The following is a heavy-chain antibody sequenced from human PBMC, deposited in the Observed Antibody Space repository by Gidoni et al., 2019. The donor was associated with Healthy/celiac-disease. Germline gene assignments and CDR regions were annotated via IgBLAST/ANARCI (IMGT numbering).Heavy chain of an antibody. Sequence: EVQLVESGGGLVQPGGSLRLSCAASGFTVSSNYMSWVRQAPGKGLAWVSVIYSGGSTYYADSVKGRFTISRDNSKNTLYLQMNSLRAEDTAVYYCARDSQKRYCSGGSCLGDYWGQGTLVTVSS. CDR3: ARDSQKRYCSGGSCLGDY. CDR1: GFTVSSNY. D-gene: IGHD2-15*01. CDR2: IYSGGST. J-gene: IGHJ4*02. V-gene: IGHV3-66*01.